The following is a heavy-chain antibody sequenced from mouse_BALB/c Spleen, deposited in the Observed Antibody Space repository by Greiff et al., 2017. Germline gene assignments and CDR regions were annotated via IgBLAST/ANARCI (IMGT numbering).Heavy chain of an antibody. CDR2: ISTYNGNT. Sequence: QVQLQQSGAEVVRPGVSVKISCKASGFTFTDYAMHWVQQSHAKSLEWIGVISTYNGNTYYHQKFKGKATMTVDKSSSTAYMELARLTSVDSAIYYCAGYYYDYDDAMDDWGQGTSVTVSS. D-gene: IGHD2-4*01. J-gene: IGHJ4*01. V-gene: IGHV1S137*01. CDR1: GFTFTDYA. CDR3: AGYYYDYDDAMDD.